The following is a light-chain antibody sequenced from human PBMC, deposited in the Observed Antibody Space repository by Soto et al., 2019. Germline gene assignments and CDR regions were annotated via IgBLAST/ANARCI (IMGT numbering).Light chain of an antibody. Sequence: EIVLTQSPATLSVSPGERATLSCRASQSVSSNLAWYQQKPGQAPRLLVYDASTRATGIPARFSGSGSETEFTLTFSTLQSKDFAVYYCQQYNNWPPRYTFGQGTKLEIK. J-gene: IGKJ2*01. CDR3: QQYNNWPPRYT. CDR1: QSVSSN. CDR2: DAS. V-gene: IGKV3-15*01.